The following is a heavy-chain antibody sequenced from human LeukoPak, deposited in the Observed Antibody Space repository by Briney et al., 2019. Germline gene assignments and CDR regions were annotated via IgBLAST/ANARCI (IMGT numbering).Heavy chain of an antibody. J-gene: IGHJ4*02. CDR2: ISGNGGSL. D-gene: IGHD3-22*01. V-gene: IGHV3-23*01. Sequence: PGGSLRLSCAASGFSFSNYAMSWVRQAPGKGLEWVSAISGNGGSLYYADSMKGRFTISRDNSKSELYLQVNSLTAEDTAVYYRAKRDAYDSSGFSPLFDHWGQGTLVTVSS. CDR1: GFSFSNYA. CDR3: AKRDAYDSSGFSPLFDH.